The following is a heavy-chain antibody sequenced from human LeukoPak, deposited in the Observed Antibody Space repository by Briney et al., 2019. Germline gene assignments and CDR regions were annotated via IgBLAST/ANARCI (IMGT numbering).Heavy chain of an antibody. V-gene: IGHV4-59*01. CDR3: ARDGGNESDY. D-gene: IGHD4-23*01. CDR2: IYYSGST. CDR1: GGSISSYY. Sequence: SETLSLTCTVSGGSISSYYWSWIRQPPGKGLEWIGYIYYSGSTNYNPSLKSRVTISVDTSKNQFSLKLSSVTAADTAVYYCARDGGNESDYWGQGTLVTVSS. J-gene: IGHJ4*02.